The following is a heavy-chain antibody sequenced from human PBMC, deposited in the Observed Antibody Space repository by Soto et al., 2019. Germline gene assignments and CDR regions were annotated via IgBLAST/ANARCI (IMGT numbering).Heavy chain of an antibody. CDR1: GFTFSSYE. V-gene: IGHV3-48*03. CDR3: AIEKGGVVAVSDYAAFDF. Sequence: EGSLRLSCAASGFTFSSYEMNWVRQAPGKGLEWVSYISSSGSTIYYADSVKGRFTISRDNAKNSLYLQMNSLRAEDTAVYYSAIEKGGVVAVSDYAAFDFWGQGTMVTVSS. CDR2: ISSSGSTI. J-gene: IGHJ3*01. D-gene: IGHD2-15*01.